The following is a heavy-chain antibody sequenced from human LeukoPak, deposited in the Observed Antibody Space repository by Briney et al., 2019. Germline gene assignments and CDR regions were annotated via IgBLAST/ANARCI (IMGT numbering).Heavy chain of an antibody. V-gene: IGHV3-21*01. J-gene: IGHJ5*02. CDR3: ARDWAFSADP. Sequence: GGSLRLSCAASAFTFSTYNMNWVRQAPGKGLEWVSSISSGSSYIYYADSVEGRFTISRDNAKNSLYLQMNSLRVEDTAVYYCARDWAFSADPWGQGTLVTVSS. CDR2: ISSGSSYI. CDR1: AFTFSTYN. D-gene: IGHD3-10*01.